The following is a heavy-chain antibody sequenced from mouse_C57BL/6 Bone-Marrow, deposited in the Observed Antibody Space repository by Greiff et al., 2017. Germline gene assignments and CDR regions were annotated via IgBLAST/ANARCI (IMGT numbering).Heavy chain of an antibody. D-gene: IGHD2-4*01. Sequence: QVQLQQPGAELVKPGASVKVSCKASGYTFTSYWMHWVKQRPGQGLEWIGRIHPSDSDTNYNQKFKGKATLTVDKSSSTAYMQLISLTSEDAAVYYCAIYGIYYDYDGDYYAMYYWGQGTSVTVSS. CDR1: GYTFTSYW. CDR3: AIYGIYYDYDGDYYAMYY. J-gene: IGHJ4*01. V-gene: IGHV1-74*01. CDR2: IHPSDSDT.